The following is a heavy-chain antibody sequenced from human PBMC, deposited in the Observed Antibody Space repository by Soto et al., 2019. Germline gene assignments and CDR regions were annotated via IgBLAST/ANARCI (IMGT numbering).Heavy chain of an antibody. J-gene: IGHJ4*02. D-gene: IGHD3-22*01. Sequence: SVKVSCKAPVGTFSSYTISWVRLAPGEGLPWSGGVIPIFVTANYAQKFQGRVTTTADKSTSTAYMELSRLRSEDTAGYYCARKYYYDSSGYYLDYWGQGTLVTVSS. V-gene: IGHV1-69*06. CDR3: ARKYYYDSSGYYLDY. CDR2: VIPIFVTA. CDR1: VGTFSSYT.